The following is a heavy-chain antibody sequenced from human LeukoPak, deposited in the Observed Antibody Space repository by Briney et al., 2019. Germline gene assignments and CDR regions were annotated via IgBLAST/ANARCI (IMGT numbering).Heavy chain of an antibody. J-gene: IGHJ4*02. CDR3: AKEDGVSGSYFEGPVVRYLDY. Sequence: PGGSLRLSCAASGFTFNNYGIYWVRQTPGKGLEWVAFIRYDGSNKYYADSVKGRFTISRDNSKNTLYLQMNSLRVEDTAVYYCAKEDGVSGSYFEGPVVRYLDYWGQGTLVTVSS. CDR1: GFTFNNYG. D-gene: IGHD1-26*01. CDR2: IRYDGSNK. V-gene: IGHV3-30*02.